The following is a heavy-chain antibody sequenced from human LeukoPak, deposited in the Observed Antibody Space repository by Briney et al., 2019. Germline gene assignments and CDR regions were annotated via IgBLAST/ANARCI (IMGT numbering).Heavy chain of an antibody. Sequence: PSETLSLTCTVSGGSISSYYWSRIRQPPGKGLEWIGYIYYSGSTNYNPSLKSRVTISVDTSKNQFSLKLSSVTAADTAVYYCARDASYSYGYLGYYYYGMDVWGQGTTVTVSS. CDR3: ARDASYSYGYLGYYYYGMDV. J-gene: IGHJ6*02. CDR2: IYYSGST. D-gene: IGHD5-18*01. CDR1: GGSISSYY. V-gene: IGHV4-59*01.